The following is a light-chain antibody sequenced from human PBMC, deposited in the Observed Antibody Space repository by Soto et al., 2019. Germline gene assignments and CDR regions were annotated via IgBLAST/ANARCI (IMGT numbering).Light chain of an antibody. CDR2: LGS. CDR1: QNLLNSNGYNY. Sequence: DLVMTQSPLSLTVTPGEPASISCRSSQNLLNSNGYNYLDWYVQKPGQSPQLLIYLGSSRASGVPDRFSGSGSGTDFTLKISRVEAEDVGVYYCMQALQTPLTFGGGTRVEIK. J-gene: IGKJ4*01. CDR3: MQALQTPLT. V-gene: IGKV2-28*01.